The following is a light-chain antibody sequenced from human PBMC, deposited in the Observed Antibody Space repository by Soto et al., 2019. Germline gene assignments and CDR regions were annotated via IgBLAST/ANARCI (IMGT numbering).Light chain of an antibody. CDR3: SLYCSGVRV. V-gene: IGLV7-46*01. CDR1: TGGVTSGHY. J-gene: IGLJ3*02. Sequence: QTVVTQEPSLTVSPGGTVTLTCASSTGGVTSGHYPHWLQQKPGQAPRTLIYDTSNTHSWTPARFSGSLLGGKAALTLSGAQAEDDAEYYCSLYCSGVRVFGGGTKLTVL. CDR2: DTS.